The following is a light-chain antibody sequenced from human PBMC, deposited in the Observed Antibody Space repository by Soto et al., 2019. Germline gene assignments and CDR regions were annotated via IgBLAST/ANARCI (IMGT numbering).Light chain of an antibody. CDR3: QVWDSSAV. J-gene: IGLJ1*01. CDR2: SDF. CDR1: KNGSKN. V-gene: IGLV3-9*01. Sequence: SYELTQPLSVSVALGQTARITCGGNKNGSKNVQWYQQKPGQAPVLLIYSDFNRPSGSPERFSGANSGNTATLTISRAQAGDEADYYCQVWDSSAVFGTGTKVTVL.